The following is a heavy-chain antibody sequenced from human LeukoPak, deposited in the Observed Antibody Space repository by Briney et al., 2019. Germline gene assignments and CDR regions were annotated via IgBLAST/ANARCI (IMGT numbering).Heavy chain of an antibody. J-gene: IGHJ4*02. D-gene: IGHD3-22*01. CDR1: GGSVSSGSYY. CDR3: ARTNRYYDGDY. Sequence: ASETLSLTCTVSGGSVSSGSYYWSWIRQPPGNGLEGIGYIYYSGSTNYNPSLKTRVTISVDTSKNQFSLKLSSATAADTAVYSCARTNRYYDGDYWDQGTLVTVCS. CDR2: IYYSGST. V-gene: IGHV4-61*01.